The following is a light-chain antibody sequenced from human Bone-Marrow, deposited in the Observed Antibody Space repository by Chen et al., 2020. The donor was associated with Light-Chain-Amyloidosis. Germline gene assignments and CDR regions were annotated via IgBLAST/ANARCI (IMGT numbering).Light chain of an antibody. CDR3: QVWDRSSDRPV. Sequence: SYVLTQPSSVSVAPGQPATIACGGNNIGSTSVHWYQQTPGQAPLLVVYDDSDRPSGIPERLSGSNSGNPATLTSSRVEAGDEADYYCQVWDRSSDRPVFGGGTKLTVL. V-gene: IGLV3-21*02. CDR1: NIGSTS. CDR2: DDS. J-gene: IGLJ3*02.